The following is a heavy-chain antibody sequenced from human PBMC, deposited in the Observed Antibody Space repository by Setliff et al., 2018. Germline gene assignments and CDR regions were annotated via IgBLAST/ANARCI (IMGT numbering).Heavy chain of an antibody. D-gene: IGHD3-3*01. CDR2: INHSGST. Sequence: PSETLSLTCTVYGGSFSDHFWSWIRQPPGKGLEWIGEINHSGSTNYNPSLKSRVTISVDTSKNQFSPKLSSVTAADTAVYYCARGGMEDYWGQGTLVTVSS. CDR3: ARGGMEDY. V-gene: IGHV4-34*01. CDR1: GGSFSDHF. J-gene: IGHJ4*02.